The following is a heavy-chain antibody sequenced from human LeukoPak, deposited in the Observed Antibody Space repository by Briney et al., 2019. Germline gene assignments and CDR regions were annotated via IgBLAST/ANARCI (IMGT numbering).Heavy chain of an antibody. Sequence: PSETLSLTCTVSGGSISSYYWSWIRQPPGKGLEWIGYIYYSGNSNYNPSLKSRVTISADTSKNEFSLKLGSVTAADTAIYYCATRSTGVAATFDSWGQGALVTVSS. CDR1: GGSISSYY. J-gene: IGHJ4*02. CDR2: IYYSGNS. CDR3: ATRSTGVAATFDS. D-gene: IGHD2-15*01. V-gene: IGHV4-59*01.